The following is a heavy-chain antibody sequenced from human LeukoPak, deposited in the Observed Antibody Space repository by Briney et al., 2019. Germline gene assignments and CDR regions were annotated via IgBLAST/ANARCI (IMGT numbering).Heavy chain of an antibody. J-gene: IGHJ4*02. CDR3: GRAQEVDY. CDR1: GFTFSSYW. V-gene: IGHV3-7*01. CDR2: IKQDGSEK. Sequence: GGSLRLSCAASGFTFSSYWMSGVRQAPGKGLEWVANIKQDGSEKYYVDSVKGRFTISRDNAKNSLYLQTKTLRVEDTAVYYCGRAQEVDYWGQGTLVTVSS.